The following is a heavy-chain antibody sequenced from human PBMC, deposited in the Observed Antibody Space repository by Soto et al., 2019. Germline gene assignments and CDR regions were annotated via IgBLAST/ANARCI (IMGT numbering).Heavy chain of an antibody. CDR1: GYSFTSYW. J-gene: IGHJ5*02. CDR2: IYPGDSDT. D-gene: IGHD6-13*01. V-gene: IGHV5-51*01. CDR3: ATSIPKPGYSSSWGFDP. Sequence: GESLKISCKGSGYSFTSYWIGWVRQMPGKGLEWMGIIYPGDSDTRYSPSFQGQVTISADKSISTAYLQWSSLKASVTAMYYCATSIPKPGYSSSWGFDPWGQGTLVTVSS.